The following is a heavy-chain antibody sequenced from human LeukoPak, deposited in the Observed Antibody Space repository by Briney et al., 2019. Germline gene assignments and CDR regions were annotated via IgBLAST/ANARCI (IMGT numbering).Heavy chain of an antibody. CDR3: ARDTGSSSTDF. Sequence: SETLSLTCTVSGGSIISSTYHWGWIRQPPGQGLEWIGTIHYSGNTYYNPSLKSRISMSVDTSKNQVSLTVTSVTAADTAVYYFARDTGSSSTDFWGQGLLVTVSS. CDR1: GGSIISSTYH. V-gene: IGHV4-39*07. CDR2: IHYSGNT. D-gene: IGHD6-6*01. J-gene: IGHJ4*02.